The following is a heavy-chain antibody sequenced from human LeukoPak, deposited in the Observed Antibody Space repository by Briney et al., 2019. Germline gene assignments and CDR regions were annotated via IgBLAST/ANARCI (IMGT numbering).Heavy chain of an antibody. CDR2: IRYDGSNK. CDR3: AKGSIGRIAVAGTGLY. D-gene: IGHD6-19*01. CDR1: GFTFSSYG. Sequence: GGSLRLSCAASGFTFSSYGMHWVRQAPGKGLEWVAFIRYDGSNKYYADSVKGRFTISRDNSKNTLYLQMNSLRAEDTAVYYCAKGSIGRIAVAGTGLYWGQGTLVTVSS. J-gene: IGHJ4*02. V-gene: IGHV3-30*02.